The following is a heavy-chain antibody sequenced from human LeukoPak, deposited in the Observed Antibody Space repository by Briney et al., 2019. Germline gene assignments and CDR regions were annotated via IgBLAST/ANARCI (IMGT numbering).Heavy chain of an antibody. CDR1: GGSFSGYY. J-gene: IGHJ6*02. CDR3: ASRESYGSGSHYGLDV. CDR2: ISDSGNT. Sequence: PSETLSLTCAVYGGSFSGYYWTWIRHSPGEGLEWIGCISDSGNTYYSPSLRSRVTISRDTSKNQFSLKLGSVTAADTAMYYCASRESYGSGSHYGLDVWGQGSTVTVSS. D-gene: IGHD3-10*01. V-gene: IGHV4-59*08.